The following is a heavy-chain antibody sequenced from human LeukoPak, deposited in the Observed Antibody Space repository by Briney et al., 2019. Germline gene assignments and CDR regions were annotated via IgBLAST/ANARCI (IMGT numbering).Heavy chain of an antibody. V-gene: IGHV3-43D*03. J-gene: IGHJ4*02. Sequence: GGSLRLSCAASGFTFDDYAMHWVRLAPGKGLEWVSLISWDGGSTYYADSVKGRFTISRDNSKNSLYLQMNSLRAEDTALYYCAKHSLFRAAAGPFFDYWGQGTLVTVSS. CDR1: GFTFDDYA. CDR3: AKHSLFRAAAGPFFDY. D-gene: IGHD6-13*01. CDR2: ISWDGGST.